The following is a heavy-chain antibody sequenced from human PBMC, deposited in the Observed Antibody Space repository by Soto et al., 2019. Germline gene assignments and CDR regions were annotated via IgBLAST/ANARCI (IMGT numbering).Heavy chain of an antibody. V-gene: IGHV1-18*01. CDR3: ARRPHVDFWSGYLYGMDV. CDR2: ISAYNGNT. Sequence: GASVKVSCKASGYTFTSYGISWVRQAPGQGLEWMGWISAYNGNTNYAQKLQGRVTMTTDTSTSTAYMELRSLRSDDTAVYYCARRPHVDFWSGYLYGMDVWGQGTTVTVSS. CDR1: GYTFTSYG. J-gene: IGHJ6*02. D-gene: IGHD3-3*01.